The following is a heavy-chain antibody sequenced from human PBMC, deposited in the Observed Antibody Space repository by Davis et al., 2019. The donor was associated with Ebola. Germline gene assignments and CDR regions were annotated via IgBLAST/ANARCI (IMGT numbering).Heavy chain of an antibody. CDR2: INHSGST. Sequence: MPSETLSLTCAVYGGSFSGYHWSWIRQPPGKGLEWIGEINHSGSTNYNPSLKSRVTISVDTSKNQFSLKLSSVTAADTAVYYWAGGNGYYTRDFDYWGQGTLVTVSS. CDR3: AGGNGYYTRDFDY. J-gene: IGHJ4*02. D-gene: IGHD3-3*01. CDR1: GGSFSGYH. V-gene: IGHV4-34*01.